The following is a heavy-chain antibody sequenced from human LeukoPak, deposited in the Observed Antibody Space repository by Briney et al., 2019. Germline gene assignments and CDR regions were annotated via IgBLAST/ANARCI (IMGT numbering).Heavy chain of an antibody. CDR1: GDSIRGGNYY. V-gene: IGHV4-31*03. CDR2: IYYSGGT. D-gene: IGHD4-11*01. J-gene: IGHJ4*02. Sequence: SETLSLTCIVSGDSIRGGNYYWTWIRQHPGEGLEWIGYIYYSGGTRFNPSLRSRVSMSLDTSKNQFSLRLTSVTVADTAVYYCARPYNNYYFDYWGQGILVTVSS. CDR3: ARPYNNYYFDY.